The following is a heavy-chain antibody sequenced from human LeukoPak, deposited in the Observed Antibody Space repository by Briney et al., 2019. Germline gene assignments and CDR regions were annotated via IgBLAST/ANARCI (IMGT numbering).Heavy chain of an antibody. Sequence: ASVKVSCKASGYTFTSYYMHWVRQAPGQGLEWMGRSNPSGGSTRYAQKFQGRVTMTRDTSTSTVYMELSSLRSEDMAVYFCARGYGSGEQFHFDFWGQGTLVTVSS. J-gene: IGHJ4*02. CDR1: GYTFTSYY. CDR3: ARGYGSGEQFHFDF. V-gene: IGHV1-46*01. CDR2: SNPSGGST. D-gene: IGHD3-10*01.